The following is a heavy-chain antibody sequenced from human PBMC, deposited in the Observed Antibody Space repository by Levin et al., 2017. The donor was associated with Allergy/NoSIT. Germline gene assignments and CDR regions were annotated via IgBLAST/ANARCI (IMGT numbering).Heavy chain of an antibody. CDR1: GFTFSNYA. CDR2: ISGSGAST. Sequence: PGGSLRLSCAASGFTFSNYAMTWVRQAPGKGLEWVSAISGSGASTYYADSVKGRLTISRDKSKNTLNLQMNSLRAEDTAIYYCAKAIVAVVTAASDYWGQGTLVTVSS. CDR3: AKAIVAVVTAASDY. J-gene: IGHJ4*02. D-gene: IGHD2-2*01. V-gene: IGHV3-23*01.